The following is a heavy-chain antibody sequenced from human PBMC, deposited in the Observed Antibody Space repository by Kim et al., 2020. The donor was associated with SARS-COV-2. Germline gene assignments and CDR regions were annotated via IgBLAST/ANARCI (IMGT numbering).Heavy chain of an antibody. CDR3: ARKGVGAVAGSFDY. J-gene: IGHJ4*02. CDR2: IYSSGNT. CDR1: GGSISGYY. D-gene: IGHD6-19*01. V-gene: IGHV4-4*07. Sequence: SETLSLTCTVSGGSISGYYWSWIRQPAGKGLEWIGRIYSSGNTNYNPSLKSRITMSVDKSKNQFSLRLGSVTAADTAVYYCARKGVGAVAGSFDYWGQGTLVTVSS.